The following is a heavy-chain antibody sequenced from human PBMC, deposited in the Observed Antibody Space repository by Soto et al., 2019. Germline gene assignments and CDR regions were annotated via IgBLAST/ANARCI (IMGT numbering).Heavy chain of an antibody. D-gene: IGHD1-26*01. V-gene: IGHV3-43*01. CDR2: ISWDGGST. CDR3: AKGHMYSGSSNDAFAI. CDR1: GFTFDDYI. J-gene: IGHJ3*02. Sequence: GGSLRLSCAASGFTFDDYIMHWVRQAPGKGLEWVSLISWDGGSTYYADSVKGRFTISRDNSKNSLYLQMNSLRTEDTALYYCAKGHMYSGSSNDAFAIWGQGTMVTVSS.